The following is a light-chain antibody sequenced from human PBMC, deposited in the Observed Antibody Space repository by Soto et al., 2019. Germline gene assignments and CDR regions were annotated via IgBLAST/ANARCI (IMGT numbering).Light chain of an antibody. CDR1: QGIRSD. J-gene: IGKJ1*01. CDR3: LQDYSYPRT. V-gene: IGKV1-6*01. Sequence: AIQMTQSPSSLSASIGDRVTITCRASQGIRSDLGWYQQKPGKAPKLLIYAASSLQSGVPSRFSGSGSGTDFTLTISSLQPEDFATYYCLQDYSYPRTFGQGTKVDIK. CDR2: AAS.